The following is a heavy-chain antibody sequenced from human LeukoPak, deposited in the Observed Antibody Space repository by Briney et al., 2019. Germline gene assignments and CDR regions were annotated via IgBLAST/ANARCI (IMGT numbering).Heavy chain of an antibody. CDR1: GYTFTSYD. CDR2: MNPNSGNT. J-gene: IGHJ2*01. CDR3: ARAGVGGPWYFDL. D-gene: IGHD3-16*01. V-gene: IGHV1-8*01. Sequence: ASVKVSCKASGYTFTSYDINWVRQATGQGLEWMGWMNPNSGNTGYAQKFQGRVTITADKSTSTACMELSSLRSEDTAVYYCARAGVGGPWYFDLWGRGTLVTVSS.